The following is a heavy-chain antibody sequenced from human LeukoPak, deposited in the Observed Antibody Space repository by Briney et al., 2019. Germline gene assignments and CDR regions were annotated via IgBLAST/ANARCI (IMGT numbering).Heavy chain of an antibody. CDR3: ARTSGGAKGYFDY. D-gene: IGHD2-15*01. J-gene: IGHJ4*02. Sequence: PGGSLRLSCAASGFTFSSYSMNWVRQAPGKGLEWVSYISSSSSTIYYADSVKGRFTISRDNAKNSLYLQMNSLRAEDTAVYYCARTSGGAKGYFDYWGQGTLVTVSS. CDR2: ISSSSSTI. CDR1: GFTFSSYS. V-gene: IGHV3-48*04.